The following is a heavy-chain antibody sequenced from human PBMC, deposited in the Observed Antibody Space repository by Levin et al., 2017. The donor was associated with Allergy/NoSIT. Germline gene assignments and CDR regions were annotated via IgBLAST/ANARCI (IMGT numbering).Heavy chain of an antibody. D-gene: IGHD5-18*01. Sequence: GGSLRLSCTVPEVMFSAYSMSWVRQAPGKGLDWVAVIQHNGNDRFYSDSVKGRFTISRDNSRSTMYLQMNRLKTEDTGIYYCVRIGYGFSYGQGFDPWGQGTLVTVSS. CDR2: IQHNGNDR. J-gene: IGHJ5*02. CDR1: EVMFSAYS. CDR3: VRIGYGFSYGQGFDP. V-gene: IGHV3-30*10.